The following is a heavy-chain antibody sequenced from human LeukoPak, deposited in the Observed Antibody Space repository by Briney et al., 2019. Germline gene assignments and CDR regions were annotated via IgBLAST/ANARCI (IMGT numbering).Heavy chain of an antibody. CDR2: IFHSGST. V-gene: IGHV4-59*01. J-gene: IGHJ4*02. CDR3: ARRYYDSSGYYYFDS. Sequence: SETLSLTCSVSGGSISTYYWSWIRQPPGKGLEWIGYIFHSGSTNYNPSLKSRVTISVDTSKNQFSLKLSSVTAADTAVYYCARRYYDSSGYYYFDSWGQGTLVTVSS. D-gene: IGHD3-22*01. CDR1: GGSISTYY.